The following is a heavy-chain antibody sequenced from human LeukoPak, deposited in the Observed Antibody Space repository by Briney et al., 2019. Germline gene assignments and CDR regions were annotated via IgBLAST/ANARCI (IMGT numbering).Heavy chain of an antibody. Sequence: SGPTLGKPTKTLTLTCTFFGFSLSLSGGGVAWILHPQGKALEWLAHIYWDDDKRYSPALKSRLNITKDTSKNQVVLTMTNMDPVDTATYYCARTTVTTAFHIWGQGTMVTVSS. J-gene: IGHJ3*02. CDR2: IYWDDDK. CDR1: GFSLSLSGGG. D-gene: IGHD4-17*01. V-gene: IGHV2-5*02. CDR3: ARTTVTTAFHI.